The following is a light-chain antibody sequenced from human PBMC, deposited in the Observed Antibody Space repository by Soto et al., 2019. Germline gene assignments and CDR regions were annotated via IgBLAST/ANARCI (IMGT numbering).Light chain of an antibody. CDR1: QSISTC. V-gene: IGKV1-39*01. CDR3: QQSGDTPWT. CDR2: AAS. J-gene: IGKJ1*01. Sequence: DIQMTQSPSSLSASVGDRVTITCRASQSISTCLNWYQQIPAKAPKFLIYAASTLHSGGPSRFSGSGSGTDFTLTISSLQPEDFATYYCQQSGDTPWTFGQGTKVEI.